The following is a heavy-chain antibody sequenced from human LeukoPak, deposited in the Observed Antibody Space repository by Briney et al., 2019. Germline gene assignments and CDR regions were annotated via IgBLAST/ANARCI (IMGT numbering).Heavy chain of an antibody. J-gene: IGHJ4*02. CDR2: ISYDGSNK. CDR1: GFTFSNYW. D-gene: IGHD5-18*01. CDR3: ARTDTAMVTYFDY. V-gene: IGHV3-30*03. Sequence: PGGSLRLSCEASGFTFSNYWMSWVRQAPGKGLEWVAVISYDGSNKYYADSVKGRFTISRDNSKNTLYLQMNSLRAEDTAVYYCARTDTAMVTYFDYWGQGTLVTVSS.